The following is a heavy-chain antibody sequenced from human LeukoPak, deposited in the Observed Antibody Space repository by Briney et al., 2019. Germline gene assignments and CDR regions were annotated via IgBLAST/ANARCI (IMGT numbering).Heavy chain of an antibody. CDR2: IYHSGIT. J-gene: IGHJ6*03. Sequence: PSETLSLTCAVSGGSISSSNWWSWVRQPPGKGLEWIGEIYHSGITNYNPSLKSRVIISVDKSKNQFSLNLSSVTAADTAVYYCARDLGQPRPPADYYYYYMDVWGKGTTVIVSS. V-gene: IGHV4-4*02. CDR1: GGSISSSNW. CDR3: ARDLGQPRPPADYYYYYMDV. D-gene: IGHD3-16*01.